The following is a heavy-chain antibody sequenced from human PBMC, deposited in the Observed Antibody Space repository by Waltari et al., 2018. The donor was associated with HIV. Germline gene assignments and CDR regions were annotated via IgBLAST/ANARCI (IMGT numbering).Heavy chain of an antibody. D-gene: IGHD2-15*01. CDR1: GFSFSISG. V-gene: IGHV3-30*02. J-gene: IGHJ6*02. Sequence: QGQLVESGGGVVQPGGSLRLSCAASGFSFSISGMHWVRQAPGKGLEWVTFIRYDGNTKYYADSVKGRFTISRDNSKNKLYLQMSSLRAEDTAVYYCAKELRSGYSYYYYGMDVWGQGTTVTVSS. CDR2: IRYDGNTK. CDR3: AKELRSGYSYYYYGMDV.